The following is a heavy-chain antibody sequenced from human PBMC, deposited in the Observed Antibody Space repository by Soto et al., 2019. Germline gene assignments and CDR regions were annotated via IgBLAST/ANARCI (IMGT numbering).Heavy chain of an antibody. D-gene: IGHD3-22*01. J-gene: IGHJ6*02. CDR1: GYSFTTYW. V-gene: IGHV5-10-1*01. CDR2: IDPSDSYT. Sequence: PGESLKISCKGSGYSFTTYWISWVRQMPGKGLEWMGRIDPSDSYTKYSPSFQGHVTISADRSISTAYLQWSSLKASDTAMYYYSTQEPPYYYYYYYGMDVWGQGTTVTVSS. CDR3: STQEPPYYYYYYYGMDV.